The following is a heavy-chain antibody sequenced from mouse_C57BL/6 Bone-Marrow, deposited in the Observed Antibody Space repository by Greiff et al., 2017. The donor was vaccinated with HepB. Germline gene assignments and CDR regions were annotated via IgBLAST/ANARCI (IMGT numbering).Heavy chain of an antibody. V-gene: IGHV5-4*01. CDR1: GFTFSSYA. CDR3: ARDYSGSRGDYWYFDV. Sequence: EVQLVESGGGLVKPGGSLKLSCAASGFTFSSYAMSWVRQTPEKRLEWVATISDGGSYTYYPDNVKGRFTISRDNAKNNLYLQMSHLKSEDTAMYYCARDYSGSRGDYWYFDVWGTGTTVTVSS. D-gene: IGHD1-1*01. CDR2: ISDGGSYT. J-gene: IGHJ1*03.